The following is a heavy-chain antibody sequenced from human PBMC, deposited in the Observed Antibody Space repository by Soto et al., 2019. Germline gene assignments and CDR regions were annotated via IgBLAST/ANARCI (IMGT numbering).Heavy chain of an antibody. D-gene: IGHD3-10*01. CDR2: IYYSGST. Sequence: SETLSLTCTVSGGSISSYYWSWIRQPPGKGLEWIGYIYYSGSTNYNPSLKSRVTISVDTSKNQFSLKLSSVTAADTAVYYCARQATMVRGVIITPYYFDYWGQGTLVTVSS. V-gene: IGHV4-59*08. CDR3: ARQATMVRGVIITPYYFDY. CDR1: GGSISSYY. J-gene: IGHJ4*02.